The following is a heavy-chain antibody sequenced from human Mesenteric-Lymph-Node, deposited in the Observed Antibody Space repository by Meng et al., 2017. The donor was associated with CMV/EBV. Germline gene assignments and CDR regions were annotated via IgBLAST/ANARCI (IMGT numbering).Heavy chain of an antibody. J-gene: IGHJ4*02. V-gene: IGHV1-2*02. D-gene: IGHD2-2*02. CDR1: AATFTTYK. CDR3: AHCSSTSCYIRGFDY. Sequence: ASVKVSCKASAATFTTYKINWVRQAPGQGLEWMGWINPNSGGTNYAQKFQGRVTMTRDTSISTAYMELSRLRSDDTAVYYCAHCSSTSCYIRGFDYWGQGTLVTVSS. CDR2: INPNSGGT.